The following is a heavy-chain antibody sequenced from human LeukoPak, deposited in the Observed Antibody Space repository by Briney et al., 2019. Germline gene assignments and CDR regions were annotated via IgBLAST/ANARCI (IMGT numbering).Heavy chain of an antibody. D-gene: IGHD3-10*01. CDR1: GGSFSGYY. CDR2: INHSGST. V-gene: IGHV4-34*01. Sequence: SETLSLTCAVYGGSFSGYYWSWIRQPPGKGLEWMGEINHSGSTNYNPSPKSRVTISVDTSKNQFSLKLSSVTAADTAVYYCAGGCGGWGTDNWFDPWGQGTLVTVSS. CDR3: AGGCGGWGTDNWFDP. J-gene: IGHJ5*02.